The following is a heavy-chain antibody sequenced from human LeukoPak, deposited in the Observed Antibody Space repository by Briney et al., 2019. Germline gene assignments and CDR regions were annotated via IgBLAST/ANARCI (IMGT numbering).Heavy chain of an antibody. V-gene: IGHV4-39*01. Sequence: SETLSLTCTVSGGSISSSSYYWGWTRQPPGKGLEWIGSIYYSGSTYYNPSLKSRVTISVHTSKNQFSLKLSSVAAADTGVYYCARTGDIVVVPAAEDWGQGTLVTVSS. D-gene: IGHD2-2*01. CDR3: ARTGDIVVVPAAED. CDR1: GGSISSSSYY. J-gene: IGHJ4*02. CDR2: IYYSGST.